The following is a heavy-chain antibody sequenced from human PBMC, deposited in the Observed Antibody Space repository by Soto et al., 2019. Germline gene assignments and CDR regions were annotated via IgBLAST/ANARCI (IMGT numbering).Heavy chain of an antibody. D-gene: IGHD6-19*01. V-gene: IGHV1-69*06. Sequence: QVQLVQSGAEVKKPGSSVKVSCKASGGSFISYALGWVRQAPGHGLEWMGGIVPILGSTKYSHKFRGRLTITADKSTSTTYMELSSLKSEDTAMYYCARPGGSGWSDGFDVWGQGTMVAVSS. J-gene: IGHJ3*01. CDR3: ARPGGSGWSDGFDV. CDR2: IVPILGST. CDR1: GGSFISYA.